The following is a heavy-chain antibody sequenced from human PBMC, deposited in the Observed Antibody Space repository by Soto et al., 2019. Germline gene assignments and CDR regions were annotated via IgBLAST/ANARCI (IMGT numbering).Heavy chain of an antibody. CDR1: AFTFSRFS. J-gene: IGHJ4*02. CDR3: AREGRAARREYFDY. CDR2: ISSSSSHI. Sequence: EVQLVESGGGLVKPGGSLRLSCAASAFTFSRFSMNWVRQAPGKGLEWVSSISSSSSHIYYADSVKGRFTISRDNAKNSLYLQMNSLRAEDTAVYYCAREGRAARREYFDYWGQGTLVTVSS. V-gene: IGHV3-21*01. D-gene: IGHD6-6*01.